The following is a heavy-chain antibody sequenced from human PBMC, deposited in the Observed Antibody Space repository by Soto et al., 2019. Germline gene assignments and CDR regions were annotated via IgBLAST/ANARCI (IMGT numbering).Heavy chain of an antibody. D-gene: IGHD6-13*01. J-gene: IGHJ4*02. V-gene: IGHV1-18*01. CDR1: GYTFTSYG. CDR3: ARDLGQQLFDY. Sequence: QVQLVQSGAEVKKPGASVKVSCKASGYTFTSYGISWVRQAPGQGLEWMGWISGHNGNKKYAQKLQGRVSMTTDTYTSTAYMELRSLRSDDTAVYYCARDLGQQLFDYWGQGTLVTVSS. CDR2: ISGHNGNK.